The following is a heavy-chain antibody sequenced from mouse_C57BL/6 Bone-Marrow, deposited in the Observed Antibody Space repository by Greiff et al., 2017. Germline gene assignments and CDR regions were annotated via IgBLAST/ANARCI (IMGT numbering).Heavy chain of an antibody. CDR3: AREGLITTPFDY. D-gene: IGHD1-1*01. CDR1: GFTFSSYA. V-gene: IGHV5-4*01. Sequence: EVMLVESGGGLVKPGGSLKLSCAASGFTFSSYAMSWVRQTPEKRLEWVATISDGGSYTYYPDNVKGRFTISRDNAKNNLYLQMSHLKSEDTAMYYWAREGLITTPFDYWGQGTTLTVSS. CDR2: ISDGGSYT. J-gene: IGHJ2*01.